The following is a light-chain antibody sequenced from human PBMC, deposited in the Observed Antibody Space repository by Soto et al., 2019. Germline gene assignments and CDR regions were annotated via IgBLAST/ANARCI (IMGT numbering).Light chain of an antibody. Sequence: QSVLTQPASVSGSPGQSITISCTGTSSDVGGYNFVSWYQHHPGKAPKLMIYEVSNRPSGVPDRFSGSKSGNTASLTVSGLQAEDEADYYCSSYAGSSNVFGTGTKVTVL. J-gene: IGLJ1*01. CDR3: SSYAGSSNV. CDR1: SSDVGGYNF. V-gene: IGLV2-8*01. CDR2: EVS.